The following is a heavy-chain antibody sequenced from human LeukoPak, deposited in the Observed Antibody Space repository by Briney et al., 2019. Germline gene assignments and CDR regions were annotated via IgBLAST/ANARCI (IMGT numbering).Heavy chain of an antibody. J-gene: IGHJ6*03. V-gene: IGHV1-69*13. CDR2: IIPIFGTA. Sequence: SVKVSCKASGGTSSSYAISWVRQAPGQGLEWMGGIIPIFGTANYAQKFQGRVTITADESTSTAYMELSSLRSEDTAVYYCGCAPREGGYYYYMDVWGKGTTVTISS. D-gene: IGHD1-26*01. CDR3: GCAPREGGYYYYMDV. CDR1: GGTSSSYA.